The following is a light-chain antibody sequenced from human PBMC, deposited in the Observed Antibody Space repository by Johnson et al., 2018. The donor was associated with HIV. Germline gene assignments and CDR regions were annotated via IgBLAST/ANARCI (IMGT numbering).Light chain of an antibody. CDR1: SSNIANIY. CDR3: GTWVGSLSACV. Sequence: QSVLTQPPSVSAAPGQKVTISCSGSSSNIANIYVSWYQHLPGAAPKLLIYDSNKRPSGIPARFSGSKSCTSATLGITGLQTGDEADYYCGTWVGSLSACVFGTGTKVTVL. J-gene: IGLJ1*01. CDR2: DSN. V-gene: IGLV1-51*01.